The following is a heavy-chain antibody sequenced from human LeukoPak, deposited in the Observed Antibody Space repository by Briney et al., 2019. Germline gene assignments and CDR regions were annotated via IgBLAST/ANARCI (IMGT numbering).Heavy chain of an antibody. V-gene: IGHV4-39*01. Sequence: SETLSLTCTVSGVSTTNGIYYWAWIRQSPGKGLEWIGSVHNVGSTYYNLSLRSRVTMSIDTSKNQFSLRLNSVTAADTAVYYCARHAVYNSGWHFYLDHWGQGILVTVSS. CDR3: ARHAVYNSGWHFYLDH. J-gene: IGHJ4*02. CDR2: VHNVGST. CDR1: GVSTTNGIYY. D-gene: IGHD6-19*01.